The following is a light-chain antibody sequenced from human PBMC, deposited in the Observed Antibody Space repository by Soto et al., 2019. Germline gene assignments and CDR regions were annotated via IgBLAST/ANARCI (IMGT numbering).Light chain of an antibody. V-gene: IGLV2-14*01. J-gene: IGLJ1*01. CDR3: NSFAGSRGYV. CDR1: SSDVGGNNH. CDR2: GVT. Sequence: QPASMSGSPGQSITISCTGTSSDVGGNNHVSWYQQHPGKAPKLIIYGVTNRPSGVSYRFSGSKSGNTASLTISGLQAEDEADYYCNSFAGSRGYVFGTGTKLTVL.